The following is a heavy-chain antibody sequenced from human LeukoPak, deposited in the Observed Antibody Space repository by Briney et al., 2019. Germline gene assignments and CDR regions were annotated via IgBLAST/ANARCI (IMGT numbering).Heavy chain of an antibody. D-gene: IGHD3-10*01. J-gene: IGHJ4*02. CDR2: ISGSGGST. V-gene: IGHV3-23*01. Sequence: PGGSLRLSCAASGVTFCSYALSWVRQAPGEGLEWVSAISGSGGSTYYADSVKGRFTISRDNSKNTLYLQMNSLRAEDTAVYYCAKGGRGYFDYWGQGTLVTVSS. CDR3: AKGGRGYFDY. CDR1: GVTFCSYA.